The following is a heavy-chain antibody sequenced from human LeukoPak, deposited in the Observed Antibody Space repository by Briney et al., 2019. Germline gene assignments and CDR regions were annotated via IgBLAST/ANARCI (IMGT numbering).Heavy chain of an antibody. J-gene: IGHJ4*02. CDR2: IYYSGST. Sequence: SETLSLTCTVSGGSISSGGYYWSWIRQHPGKGLEWIGYIYYSGSTYYNPSLKSRVTISVDTSKNQFSLKLSSVTAADAAVYYCARTYGSGSYAIDYWGQGTQVTVSS. V-gene: IGHV4-31*03. D-gene: IGHD3-10*01. CDR1: GGSISSGGYY. CDR3: ARTYGSGSYAIDY.